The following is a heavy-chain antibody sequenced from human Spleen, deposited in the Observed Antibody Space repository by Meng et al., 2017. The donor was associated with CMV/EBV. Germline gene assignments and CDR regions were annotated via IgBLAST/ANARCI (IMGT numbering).Heavy chain of an antibody. CDR1: GYTFTSYG. CDR2: ISAYSGNT. Sequence: QVQLVQSGAEAKKPGASVEVSCKASGYTFTSYGISWVRQAPGQGLEWVGWISAYSGNTNNAQKFRGRVTMTTDTSTRTVYMELRSLRSDDTAVYYCARYDFGGGDWFDPWGQGTLVTVSS. D-gene: IGHD3-3*01. CDR3: ARYDFGGGDWFDP. V-gene: IGHV1-18*01. J-gene: IGHJ5*02.